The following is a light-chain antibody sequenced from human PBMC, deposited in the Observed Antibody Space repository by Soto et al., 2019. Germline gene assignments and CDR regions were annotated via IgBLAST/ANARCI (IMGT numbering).Light chain of an antibody. CDR1: SSNVGSYKL. CDR3: CSSGGSPTYV. J-gene: IGLJ1*01. CDR2: EVN. V-gene: IGLV2-23*02. Sequence: QSALTQPASVSGSPGQSITISCTGTSSNVGSYKLVSWYQQHPGKAPKLMIFEVNKRPSGVSNRFSGSKSGNTASLTISGLKLEDEADYYCCSSGGSPTYVFGTGTKVTV.